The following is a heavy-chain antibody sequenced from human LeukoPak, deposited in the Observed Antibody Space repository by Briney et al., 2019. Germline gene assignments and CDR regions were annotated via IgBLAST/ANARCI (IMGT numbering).Heavy chain of an antibody. V-gene: IGHV3-48*01. J-gene: IGHJ5*01. CDR1: GFTFSSHS. Sequence: GGSLRLSCAASGFTFSSHSMNWLRQAPGKGLEWISYIDRSSSTIYYADSVKGRFTISRDNAKNSLYLQMNSLRADDTAMYYCARDRLLYNYFDSWGQGTLVAVSS. D-gene: IGHD6-6*01. CDR3: ARDRLLYNYFDS. CDR2: IDRSSSTI.